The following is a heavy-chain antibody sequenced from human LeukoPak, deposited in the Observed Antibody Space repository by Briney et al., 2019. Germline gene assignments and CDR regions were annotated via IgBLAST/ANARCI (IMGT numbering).Heavy chain of an antibody. CDR3: VKGPSASVWSYTDY. D-gene: IGHD3-16*01. V-gene: IGHV3-23*01. Sequence: GGSLRLSCAASGFTFSTYAMNWVRQAPGKGLEWVSAINGNDESTHYADSVKGRFTISRDNSKNTLFLQMNSLRAEDTAVYYCVKGPSASVWSYTDYWGQGTLVTIPS. J-gene: IGHJ4*02. CDR2: INGNDEST. CDR1: GFTFSTYA.